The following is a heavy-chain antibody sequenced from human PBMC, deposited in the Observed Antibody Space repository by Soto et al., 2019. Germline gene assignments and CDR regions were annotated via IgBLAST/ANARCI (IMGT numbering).Heavy chain of an antibody. CDR1: GSSINSSGYY. CDR2: MFYGVST. J-gene: IGHJ4*02. Sequence: SETLSLTCTVSGSSINSSGYYWGWIRQPPGKGLEWIGSMFYGVSTYYNPSLKSRVTVSVDTSKNQFSLKLKSVTAADTAVYYCARGITMILVVQGDAPDKYYFDSWGQGTQVTVSS. CDR3: ARGITMILVVQGDAPDKYYFDS. V-gene: IGHV4-39*01. D-gene: IGHD3-22*01.